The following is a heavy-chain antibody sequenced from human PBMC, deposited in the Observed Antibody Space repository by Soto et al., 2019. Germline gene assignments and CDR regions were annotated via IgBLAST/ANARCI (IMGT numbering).Heavy chain of an antibody. Sequence: GGSLRLSCAASGFTFSSYSMNWVRQAPGKGLEWVSSISSSSSYIYYADSVKGRFTISRDNAKNSLYLQMNSLRAEDTAVYYCARGSRSSGGFGDYWGQGTLVTVSS. CDR1: GFTFSSYS. V-gene: IGHV3-21*01. J-gene: IGHJ4*02. CDR3: ARGSRSSGGFGDY. D-gene: IGHD3-16*01. CDR2: ISSSSSYI.